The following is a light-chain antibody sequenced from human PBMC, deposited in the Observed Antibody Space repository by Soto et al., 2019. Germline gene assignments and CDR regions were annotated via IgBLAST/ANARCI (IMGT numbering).Light chain of an antibody. CDR1: QSVSHN. V-gene: IGKV3-15*01. CDR2: GAS. Sequence: EIVMTQSPATLSVSPGERATLSCRASQSVSHNLAWYQQKPGQAPRLLFYGASFRATGVPARFSGSGSGTDFTLTISSLQSEDFAIYYCQQSNNWPYTFGQGTKLDIK. CDR3: QQSNNWPYT. J-gene: IGKJ2*01.